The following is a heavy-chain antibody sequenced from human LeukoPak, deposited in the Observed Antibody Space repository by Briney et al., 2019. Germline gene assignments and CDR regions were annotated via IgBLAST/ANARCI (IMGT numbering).Heavy chain of an antibody. Sequence: PGGSLRLSCAASGFTFSSYEMNWVRQAPGKGLEWISYISRSGSTINYADSVKGRFTISRDDAKHSLYLQMNSLRAEDTAVYYCAKSTVTNYFDYWDQGSLVTVSS. J-gene: IGHJ4*02. CDR1: GFTFSSYE. D-gene: IGHD4-17*01. V-gene: IGHV3-48*03. CDR2: ISRSGSTI. CDR3: AKSTVTNYFDY.